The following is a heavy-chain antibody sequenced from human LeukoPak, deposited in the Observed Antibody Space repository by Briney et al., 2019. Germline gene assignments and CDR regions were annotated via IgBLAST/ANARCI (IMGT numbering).Heavy chain of an antibody. Sequence: SVKVSCKASGGTFSSYANSWVRQAPGQGLEWMGRIIPIFGTANYAQKFQGRVTITTDESTSTAYMELSSLRSEDTAVYYCASTYYKLYYFDYWGQGTLVTVSS. D-gene: IGHD3-10*01. V-gene: IGHV1-69*05. CDR1: GGTFSSYA. CDR2: IIPIFGTA. CDR3: ASTYYKLYYFDY. J-gene: IGHJ4*02.